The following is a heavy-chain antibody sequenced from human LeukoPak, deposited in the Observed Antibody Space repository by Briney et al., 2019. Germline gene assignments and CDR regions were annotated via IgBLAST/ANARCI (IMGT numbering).Heavy chain of an antibody. Sequence: PGGSLRLSCAASGFTFSSYAMSWVRQAPGKGLEWVSAISGSGGITYYADSVKGRFTISRDNSKNTLYLHMNSLRAEDTAVYYCAKSVNFGVTHCSSTSCFFSYGYFDYWGQGTLVTVSS. CDR1: GFTFSSYA. D-gene: IGHD2-2*01. V-gene: IGHV3-23*01. CDR3: AKSVNFGVTHCSSTSCFFSYGYFDY. J-gene: IGHJ4*02. CDR2: ISGSGGIT.